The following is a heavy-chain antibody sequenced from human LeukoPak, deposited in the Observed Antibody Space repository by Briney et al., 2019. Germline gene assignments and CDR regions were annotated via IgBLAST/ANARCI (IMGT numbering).Heavy chain of an antibody. V-gene: IGHV3-23*01. CDR1: GFTFSNAW. D-gene: IGHD4-11*01. CDR2: ISGSGGST. Sequence: GGSLRLSCAASGFTFSNAWMNWVRQAPGKGLEWVSAISGSGGSTYYADSVKGRFTISRDNSKNTLYLQMNSLRAEDTAVYYCAKYSNYRDAFDIWGQGTMVTVSS. J-gene: IGHJ3*02. CDR3: AKYSNYRDAFDI.